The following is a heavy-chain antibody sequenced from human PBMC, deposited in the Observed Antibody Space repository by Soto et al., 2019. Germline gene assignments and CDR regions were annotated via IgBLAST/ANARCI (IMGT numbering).Heavy chain of an antibody. J-gene: IGHJ4*02. CDR2: IYYSGST. D-gene: IGHD2-15*01. CDR1: GGSISSYY. V-gene: IGHV4-59*08. Sequence: QVQLQESGPGLVKPSETLSLTCTVSGGSISSYYWSWIRQPPGKGLEWIGYIYYSGSTNYNPSLKSRVTISVDTSKNQFSLKLSSVTAADTAVYYCARFSIGPFDYWGQGTLVTVSS. CDR3: ARFSIGPFDY.